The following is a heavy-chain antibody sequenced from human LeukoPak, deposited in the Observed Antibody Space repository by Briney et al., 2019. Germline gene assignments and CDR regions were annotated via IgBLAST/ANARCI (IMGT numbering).Heavy chain of an antibody. Sequence: GGSLRLSCAASGFTFSSYAMSWVRQAPGKGLECVSAISGSGGSTYYADSVKGRFTISRDNSKNTLYLQMNSLRAEDTAVYYCATYGSGNYYYYGMDVWGRGTTVTVSS. J-gene: IGHJ6*02. CDR2: ISGSGGST. D-gene: IGHD3-10*01. V-gene: IGHV3-23*01. CDR3: ATYGSGNYYYYGMDV. CDR1: GFTFSSYA.